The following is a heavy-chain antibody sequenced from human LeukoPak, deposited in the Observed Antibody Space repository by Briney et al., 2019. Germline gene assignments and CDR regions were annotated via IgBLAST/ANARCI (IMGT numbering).Heavy chain of an antibody. CDR3: ARALPGYSYGSYYFDY. D-gene: IGHD5-18*01. V-gene: IGHV4-4*07. J-gene: IGHJ4*02. Sequence: SETLSLTCTVSGGSISSYYWSWIRQPAGKGLEWIGRIYTRGSTNYNPSLKSRVTMSVDTSKNQFSLKLSSVTAADTAVYYCARALPGYSYGSYYFDYWGQGTLVTVSS. CDR2: IYTRGST. CDR1: GGSISSYY.